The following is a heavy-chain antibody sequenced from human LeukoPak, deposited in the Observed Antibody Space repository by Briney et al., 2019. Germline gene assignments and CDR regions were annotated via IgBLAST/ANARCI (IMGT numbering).Heavy chain of an antibody. CDR3: AKDLLGYQLPPTVLGY. Sequence: SGGSLRLSCEASGFTFSDYWMSWVRQAPGKGLEWVAIIKEDGSEKFYVGSVKGRFTISRDNAKNSLYLQMNSLRAEDTAVYYCAKDLLGYQLPPTVLGYWGQGTLVTVSS. V-gene: IGHV3-7*01. J-gene: IGHJ4*02. CDR2: IKEDGSEK. CDR1: GFTFSDYW. D-gene: IGHD2-2*01.